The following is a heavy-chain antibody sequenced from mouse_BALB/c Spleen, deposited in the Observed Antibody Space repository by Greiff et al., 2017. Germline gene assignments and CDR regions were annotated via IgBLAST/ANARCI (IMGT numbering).Heavy chain of an antibody. CDR3: TGEAY. CDR1: GYTFTSYY. CDR2: INPSNGGT. Sequence: QVQLQQSGAELVKPGASVKLSCKASGYTFTSYYMYWVKRRPGQGLEWIGEINPSNGGTNFNEKFKSKATLTVDKSSSTAYMQLSSLTSEDSAVYYCTGEAYWGQGTLVTVSA. D-gene: IGHD2-13*01. J-gene: IGHJ3*01. V-gene: IGHV1S81*02.